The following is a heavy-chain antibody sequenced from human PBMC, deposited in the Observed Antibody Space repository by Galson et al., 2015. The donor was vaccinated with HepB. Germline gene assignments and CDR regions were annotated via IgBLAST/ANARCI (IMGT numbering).Heavy chain of an antibody. J-gene: IGHJ4*02. D-gene: IGHD1-26*01. CDR3: AAGQGAAAY. V-gene: IGHV3-15*01. Sequence: SLRLSCAASGFTFSKLWLNWIRQAPGQGLEWVGRIKKKTAGGTQEYAAPVRGRFTISRDDSKNTLYLQMNILKTDDAGVYYCAAGQGAAAYWGRGTLVTVSS. CDR2: IKKKTAGGTQ. CDR1: GFTFSKLW.